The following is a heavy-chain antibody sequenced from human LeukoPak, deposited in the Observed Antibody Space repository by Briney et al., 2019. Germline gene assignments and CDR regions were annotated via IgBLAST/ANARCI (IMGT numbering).Heavy chain of an antibody. J-gene: IGHJ4*02. CDR2: ISGSGGST. D-gene: IGHD2-2*02. CDR3: AKDFILSIARTVYPRGIDY. V-gene: IGHV3-23*01. CDR1: GFTFSSYG. Sequence: PGGSLRLSCAASGFTFSSYGMSWVRQAPGKGLEWVSAISGSGGSTYYADSVKGRFTISRDNSKNTLYLQMNSLRAEDTAVYYSAKDFILSIARTVYPRGIDYWGQGTLVTVSS.